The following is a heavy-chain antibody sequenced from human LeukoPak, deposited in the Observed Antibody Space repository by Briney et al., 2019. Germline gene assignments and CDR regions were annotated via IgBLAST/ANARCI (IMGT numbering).Heavy chain of an antibody. CDR3: ARSGAGIRAVDY. D-gene: IGHD6-19*01. CDR1: GGSISGDYY. V-gene: IGHV4-61*08. J-gene: IGHJ4*02. Sequence: SQTLSLTCTVSGGSISGDYYWSWIRQPPGKGLEWIGYIYYSGSTNYNPSLKSRVTISVDTSKNQFSLKLSSVTAADTAVYYCARSGAGIRAVDYWGQGTLVTVSS. CDR2: IYYSGST.